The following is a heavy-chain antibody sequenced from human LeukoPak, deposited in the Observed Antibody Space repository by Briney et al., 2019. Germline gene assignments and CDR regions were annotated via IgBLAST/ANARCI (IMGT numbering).Heavy chain of an antibody. V-gene: IGHV3-48*04. CDR3: ARNGLAANGYFDY. J-gene: IGHJ4*02. Sequence: PGGSLRLSCEASGFTFSTYWMIWVCQAPGKGLEWVSYISTSGTTINYSDSVKGRFTISRDNAKKSLYLQMNSLRAEDTAVYYCARNGLAANGYFDYWGQGTLVTVSS. D-gene: IGHD2-8*01. CDR2: ISTSGTTI. CDR1: GFTFSTYW.